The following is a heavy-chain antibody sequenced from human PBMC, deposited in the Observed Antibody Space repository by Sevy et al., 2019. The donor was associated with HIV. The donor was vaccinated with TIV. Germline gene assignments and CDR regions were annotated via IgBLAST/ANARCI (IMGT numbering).Heavy chain of an antibody. Sequence: SEILSLTCAVYGGSFSGYYWSWIRQPPGKGLEWFGEINHSGSTNYNPSLKSRVTISVDTSKNQYSLKLSSVTAADTAVDYCARGRDNNYYYYGMDVWGQGTTVTVSS. CDR1: GGSFSGYY. CDR2: INHSGST. V-gene: IGHV4-34*01. CDR3: ARGRDNNYYYYGMDV. D-gene: IGHD1-1*01. J-gene: IGHJ6*02.